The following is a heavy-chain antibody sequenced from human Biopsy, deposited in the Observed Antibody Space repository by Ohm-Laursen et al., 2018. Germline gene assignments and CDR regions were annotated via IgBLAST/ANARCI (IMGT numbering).Heavy chain of an antibody. Sequence: PSQTLSLTCTVSGDSLTSGPENWSWIRQSPGQGLEYIGFIYSGGNTNYNPSLKNRVTMSVDTSKNQFHLKLYSVTAADTAVYYCARGRRTSGWPYFDNWGQGALVIVSP. J-gene: IGHJ4*02. CDR2: IYSGGNT. V-gene: IGHV4-61*01. CDR1: GDSLTSGPEN. CDR3: ARGRRTSGWPYFDN. D-gene: IGHD6-19*01.